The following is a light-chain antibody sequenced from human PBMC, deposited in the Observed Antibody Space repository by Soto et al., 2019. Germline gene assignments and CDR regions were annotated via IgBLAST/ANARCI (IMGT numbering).Light chain of an antibody. J-gene: IGKJ1*01. CDR2: AAS. CDR1: QSISNY. CDR3: QKSYSPSAK. V-gene: IGKV1-39*01. Sequence: DIVMTQSPSSLSASVGDRFTITCRASQSISNYLNWFQQKPGKAPKLLIYAASSLQSGVPSRFSGSRSGTAFTLTISSLQPEDFATYYCQKSYSPSAKFGQGTKVDIK.